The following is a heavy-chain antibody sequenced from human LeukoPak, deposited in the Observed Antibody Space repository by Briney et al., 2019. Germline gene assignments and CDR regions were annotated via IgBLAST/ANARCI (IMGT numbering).Heavy chain of an antibody. J-gene: IGHJ4*02. V-gene: IGHV4-34*01. CDR1: GGSFSAHY. Sequence: LETLSLTCAVYGGSFSAHYWSCLRQPPGKGLEWIGEIDHRGFTNYNPSLKSRVTISVDTSNNQFSLRLTSVTAADTAVYYCASGPTYLDYWGQGTLVTVST. CDR2: IDHRGFT. CDR3: ASGPTYLDY.